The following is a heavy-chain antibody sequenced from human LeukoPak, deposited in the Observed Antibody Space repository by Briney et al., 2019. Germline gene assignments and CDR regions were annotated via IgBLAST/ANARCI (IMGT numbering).Heavy chain of an antibody. CDR1: GGSISSSYYY. CDR3: ARHEDRNWYFDH. J-gene: IGHJ4*02. V-gene: IGHV4-39*01. D-gene: IGHD1-1*01. CDR2: IYYSGST. Sequence: SETLSLTCTVSGGSISSSYYYWGWIRQPPGKGLEWIRTIYYSGSTYYNPSLKSRVTISVDTSKNQFSLKLSSVTAPDTAVYYCARHEDRNWYFDHWGQGTLVTVSS.